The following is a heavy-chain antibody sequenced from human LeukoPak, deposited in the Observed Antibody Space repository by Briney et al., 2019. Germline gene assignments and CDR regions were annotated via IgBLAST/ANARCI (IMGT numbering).Heavy chain of an antibody. Sequence: GGSLRLSCAASGFTISNYWMSWVRQAPGKGLEWVANIKQDGSEKYYVDSVKGRFTISRDNAKNSLYLQMNSLRAEDTAVYYCARDLNWETYWGQGTLVSVSS. V-gene: IGHV3-7*01. CDR2: IKQDGSEK. D-gene: IGHD7-27*01. CDR3: ARDLNWETY. CDR1: GFTISNYW. J-gene: IGHJ4*02.